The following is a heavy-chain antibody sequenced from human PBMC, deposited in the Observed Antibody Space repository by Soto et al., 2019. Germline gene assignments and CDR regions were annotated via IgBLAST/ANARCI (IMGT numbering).Heavy chain of an antibody. V-gene: IGHV3-23*01. D-gene: IGHD2-2*01. CDR3: AKDAYCRSISCYGYHFAMDV. Sequence: EVQLLESGGGLVQPGGSLRLSCAVSGFTFSNYAMSWVRQAPGKGLEWVSAISGSGDRTYYADSVKGRFTISRDNSKSTLYLQMNSLRAEDTAVYYCAKDAYCRSISCYGYHFAMDVWGQGTTVTVSS. CDR1: GFTFSNYA. CDR2: ISGSGDRT. J-gene: IGHJ6*02.